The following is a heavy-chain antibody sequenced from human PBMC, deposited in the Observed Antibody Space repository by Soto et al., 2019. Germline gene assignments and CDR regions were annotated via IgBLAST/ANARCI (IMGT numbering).Heavy chain of an antibody. J-gene: IGHJ6*02. Sequence: EVQLLESGGGLVQPGGSLRLSCAASGFTFSSYAMSWVRQAPGKGLEWVSAISGSGGSTYYADSVKGRFTISRDNSKNTLYLQMNSLRGEETAVYYCAKEGITIVRGVIYYYYGMDVWGQGTTVTVSS. CDR1: GFTFSSYA. CDR3: AKEGITIVRGVIYYYYGMDV. CDR2: ISGSGGST. V-gene: IGHV3-23*01. D-gene: IGHD3-10*01.